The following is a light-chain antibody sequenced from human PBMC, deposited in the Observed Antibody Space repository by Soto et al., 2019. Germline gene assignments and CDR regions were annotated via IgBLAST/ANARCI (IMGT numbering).Light chain of an antibody. CDR2: AVS. Sequence: IQLTQSPSSLSASVGETVTITCRASRDIDNSLNWYQHKPGKAPKLLVYAVSFLETGVPSRFSGRGSGTVFSLTINSLQSDDFATYYCQQHDGRPTMTFGQGTRLDSK. CDR1: RDIDNS. V-gene: IGKV1-33*01. J-gene: IGKJ5*01. CDR3: QQHDGRPTMT.